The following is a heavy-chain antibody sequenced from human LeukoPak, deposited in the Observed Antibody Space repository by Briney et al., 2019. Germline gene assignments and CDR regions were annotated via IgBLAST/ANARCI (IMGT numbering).Heavy chain of an antibody. D-gene: IGHD6-13*01. V-gene: IGHV1-46*01. J-gene: IGHJ4*02. Sequence: GSVKVSCKASGYTFTSYYMHWVGQAAGQGLEWVGIINSSGGSTSYAQKFQGRVTMTSDMSTSTVYMELRSLSAEDTAVYYCASELIAAAGIRFAQFDYWGQGTLVTVSS. CDR3: ASELIAAAGIRFAQFDY. CDR2: INSSGGST. CDR1: GYTFTSYY.